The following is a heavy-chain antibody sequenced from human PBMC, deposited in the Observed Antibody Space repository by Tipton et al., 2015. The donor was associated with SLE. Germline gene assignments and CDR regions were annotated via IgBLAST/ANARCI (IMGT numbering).Heavy chain of an antibody. J-gene: IGHJ4*02. CDR2: IYYTGNT. V-gene: IGHV4-59*01. D-gene: IGHD6-19*01. Sequence: TLSLTCTVSGGSLSSEYWSWIRQPPGKGLEWIGYIYYTGNTKYNPSLKSRVAISVDMSKNQFSLKVNSVTAADTAVYYCANFGSGGFDYWGQGTLVTVSS. CDR1: GGSLSSEY. CDR3: ANFGSGGFDY.